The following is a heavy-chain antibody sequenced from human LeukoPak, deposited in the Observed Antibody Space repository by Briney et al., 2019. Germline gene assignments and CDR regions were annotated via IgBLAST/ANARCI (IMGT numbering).Heavy chain of an antibody. Sequence: QPGGSLRLSCAASGFTVSSNYMSWVRQAPGKGLEWVSIVYSGGSTYYADSVKGRFTISRDNSKNTLDLQMNSLRAEDTAVYYCARVQVRGCNLGGVDYWGQGTLVTVSS. CDR2: VYSGGST. J-gene: IGHJ4*02. CDR1: GFTVSSNY. V-gene: IGHV3-66*01. D-gene: IGHD1-26*01. CDR3: ARVQVRGCNLGGVDY.